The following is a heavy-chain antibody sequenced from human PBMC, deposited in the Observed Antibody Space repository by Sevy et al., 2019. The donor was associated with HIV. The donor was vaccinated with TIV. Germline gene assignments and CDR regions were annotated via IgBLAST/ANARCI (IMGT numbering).Heavy chain of an antibody. Sequence: SETLSLTCTVSSGSMSSYYWSWIRQPPGKGLEWIGYIYYIGSTNYNPSLKSGVTISVDTSMNQFSLKLSSVTAADTAVYYCARVREQLVGSLDYWGHGTLVTVSS. D-gene: IGHD6-13*01. CDR2: IYYIGST. CDR1: SGSMSSYY. J-gene: IGHJ4*01. V-gene: IGHV4-59*01. CDR3: ARVREQLVGSLDY.